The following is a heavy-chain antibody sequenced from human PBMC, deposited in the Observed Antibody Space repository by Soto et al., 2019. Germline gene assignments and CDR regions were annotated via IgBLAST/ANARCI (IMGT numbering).Heavy chain of an antibody. D-gene: IGHD3-10*01. J-gene: IGHJ5*02. CDR1: NGSISSYY. Sequence: SETLSLTCSVSNGSISSYYWSWIRQPPGKGLEWIGYIYYSGSTNYNPSLKSRVTISVDTSKNQFSLKLSSVTAADTAVYYCARELFGRSVWFDPWGQGTLVTVSS. CDR2: IYYSGST. V-gene: IGHV4-59*01. CDR3: ARELFGRSVWFDP.